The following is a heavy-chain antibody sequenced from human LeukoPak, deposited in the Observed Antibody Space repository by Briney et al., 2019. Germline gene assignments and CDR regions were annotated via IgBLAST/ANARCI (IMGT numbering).Heavy chain of an antibody. Sequence: GGSLRLSCAASGFTFSSYAMHWVRQAPGKGLEWVAVISYDGSNKYYADSVQGRFSISRDNSKNTVDLQMNSLRAEDTAVYYCARDVIYASEIYSYGDSWGQGTLVTVSS. V-gene: IGHV3-30*14. CDR1: GFTFSSYA. CDR2: ISYDGSNK. CDR3: ARDVIYASEIYSYGDS. D-gene: IGHD3-16*01. J-gene: IGHJ4*02.